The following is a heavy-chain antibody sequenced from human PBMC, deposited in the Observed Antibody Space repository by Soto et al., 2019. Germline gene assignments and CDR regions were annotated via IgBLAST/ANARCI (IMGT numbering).Heavy chain of an antibody. J-gene: IGHJ6*02. CDR1: GGSISSYY. D-gene: IGHD3-10*01. Sequence: QVQLQESGPGLVKPSETLSLTCTVSGGSISSYYWSWIRQPAGKGREWIGRIYTRGSTNYNPSLKSRVTMSVDTSKNQFSLKLSSVTAADTAVYYCARDEGRITMVRGVIRYYYYGMDVWGQGTTVTVSS. V-gene: IGHV4-4*07. CDR3: ARDEGRITMVRGVIRYYYYGMDV. CDR2: IYTRGST.